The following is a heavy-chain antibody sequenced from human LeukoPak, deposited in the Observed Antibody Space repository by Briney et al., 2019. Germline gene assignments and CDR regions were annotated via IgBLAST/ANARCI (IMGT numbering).Heavy chain of an antibody. CDR3: ATPYYDSSGWAFDI. D-gene: IGHD3-22*01. V-gene: IGHV1-2*02. Sequence: ASVKVSCKASGYTFTGYYMHWVRQAPGQGLEWMGWINPNSGGTNYAQKFQGRVTMTRDTSISTAYMELSRLRSDDTAVYYCATPYYDSSGWAFDIWGQGTMVTVSS. J-gene: IGHJ3*02. CDR2: INPNSGGT. CDR1: GYTFTGYY.